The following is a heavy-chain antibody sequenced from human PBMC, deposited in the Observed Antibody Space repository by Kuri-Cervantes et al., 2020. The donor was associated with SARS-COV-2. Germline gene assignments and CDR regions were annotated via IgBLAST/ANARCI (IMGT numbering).Heavy chain of an antibody. J-gene: IGHJ6*02. CDR3: AKDPEATVTYYYYYGMDV. V-gene: IGHV3-23*01. CDR2: ISGSGGST. D-gene: IGHD4-17*01. Sequence: GESLKISCAASGFTFSSYSMNWVRQAPGKGLEWVSAISGSGGSTYYADSVKGRFTISRDNSKNTLYLQMNSLRAEDTAVYYCAKDPEATVTYYYYYGMDVWGQGTTVTVSS. CDR1: GFTFSSYS.